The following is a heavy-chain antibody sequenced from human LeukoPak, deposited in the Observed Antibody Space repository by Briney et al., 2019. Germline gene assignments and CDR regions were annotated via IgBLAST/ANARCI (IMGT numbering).Heavy chain of an antibody. D-gene: IGHD3-22*01. CDR3: ARDLYRTVVVPHYFDY. J-gene: IGHJ4*02. Sequence: PGGPLRLSCAASGFTFSRYSMIWVRQAPGKGLEWVSYISSSSSTIFYADSVKRLFIIARDNAKNSLYLQMNSLREEDTAVYYCARDLYRTVVVPHYFDYWGQGTLVTVSS. CDR1: GFTFSRYS. V-gene: IGHV3-48*02. CDR2: ISSSSSTI.